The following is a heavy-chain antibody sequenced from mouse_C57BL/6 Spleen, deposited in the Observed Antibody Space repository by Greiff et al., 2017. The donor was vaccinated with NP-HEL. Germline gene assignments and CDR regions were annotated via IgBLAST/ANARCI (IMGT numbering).Heavy chain of an antibody. J-gene: IGHJ1*03. V-gene: IGHV7-3*01. Sequence: EVKLMESGGGLVQPGGSLSLSCAASGFTFTDYYMSWVRQPPGKALEWLGFIRNKANGYTTEYSASVKGRFTISRDNSQSILYLQMNALRAEDSATYYCARSPFIISGYFDVWGTGTTVTVSS. D-gene: IGHD1-1*01. CDR1: GFTFTDYY. CDR2: IRNKANGYTT. CDR3: ARSPFIISGYFDV.